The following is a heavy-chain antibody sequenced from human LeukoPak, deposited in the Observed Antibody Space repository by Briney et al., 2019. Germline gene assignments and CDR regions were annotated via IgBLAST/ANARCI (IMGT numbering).Heavy chain of an antibody. CDR3: ARANRGDAFDI. J-gene: IGHJ3*02. CDR1: GFTFSSYS. CDR2: ISSSSSYI. Sequence: GGSLRLSCAASGFTFSSYSMNWVRQAPGKGLEWVSSISSSSSYIYYADSVKGRFTISRDNAKNSLYLRMNSLRAEDTAVYYCARANRGDAFDIWGQGTMVTVSS. D-gene: IGHD2/OR15-2a*01. V-gene: IGHV3-21*01.